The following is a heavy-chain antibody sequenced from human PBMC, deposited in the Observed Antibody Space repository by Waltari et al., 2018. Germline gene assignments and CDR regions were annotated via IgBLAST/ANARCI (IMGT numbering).Heavy chain of an antibody. V-gene: IGHV4-34*01. CDR2: INHSGST. Sequence: QVQLQQWGAGLLKPSETLSLTCAVYGGSFSGYYWSWIRQPPGKGLEWIGEINHSGSTNYNPSLKSRVTISVDTSKNQFSLKLSSVTAADTAVYYCARGLINGDLNWFDPWGQGTLVTVSS. CDR3: ARGLINGDLNWFDP. J-gene: IGHJ5*02. D-gene: IGHD4-17*01. CDR1: GGSFSGYY.